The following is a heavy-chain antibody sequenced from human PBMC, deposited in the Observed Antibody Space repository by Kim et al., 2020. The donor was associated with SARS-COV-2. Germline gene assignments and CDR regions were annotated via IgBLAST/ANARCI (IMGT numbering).Heavy chain of an antibody. D-gene: IGHD2-2*01. CDR1: GFTFGDYA. CDR2: ISWNSGSI. CDR3: TGSTSYYYYYMDV. J-gene: IGHJ6*03. V-gene: IGHV3-9*01. Sequence: GGSLRLSCAASGFTFGDYAMHWVRQAPGKGLEWVSGISWNSGSIGYADSVKGRFTISRDNAKNSLYLQMNSLRAEDTALYYCTGSTSYYYYYMDVWGKGTTVTVSS.